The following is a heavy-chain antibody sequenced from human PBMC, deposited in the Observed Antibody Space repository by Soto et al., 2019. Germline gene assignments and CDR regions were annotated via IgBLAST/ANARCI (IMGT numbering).Heavy chain of an antibody. CDR2: ISSSSSTI. CDR3: ASGAAAGTWLFDP. D-gene: IGHD6-13*01. CDR1: GFTFSSYS. V-gene: IGHV3-48*02. Sequence: EVQLVESGAGLVQPGGSLRLSCAASGFTFSSYSMNWVRQAPGKGLEWVSYISSSSSTIYYADSVKGRFTISRDNAKNSLYLQMNSLRDEDTAVYYCASGAAAGTWLFDPWGQGTLVTVSS. J-gene: IGHJ5*02.